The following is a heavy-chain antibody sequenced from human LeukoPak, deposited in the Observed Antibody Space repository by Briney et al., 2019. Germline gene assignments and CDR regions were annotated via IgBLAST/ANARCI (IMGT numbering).Heavy chain of an antibody. Sequence: SETLSLTCTVSGYSISSGYYWGWIRQPPGKGLEWIGSIYHSGSTYYNPSLKSRVTISVDTSKNQFSLKLSSVTAADTAVYYCARDLGPYGTIDYWGQGTLVTVSS. J-gene: IGHJ4*02. V-gene: IGHV4-38-2*02. CDR1: GYSISSGYY. CDR2: IYHSGST. CDR3: ARDLGPYGTIDY. D-gene: IGHD7-27*01.